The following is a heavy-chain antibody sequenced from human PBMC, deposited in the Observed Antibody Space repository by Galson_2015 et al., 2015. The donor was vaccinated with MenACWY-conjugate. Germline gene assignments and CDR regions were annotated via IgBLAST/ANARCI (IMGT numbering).Heavy chain of an antibody. Sequence: QSGAEVKKPGASVKVSCKASGYTFTSYGISWVRQAPGQGLEWMGWISAYNGNTNYAQKLQGRVTMTTDTSTSTAYMELRSLRSDDTAVYYCARDRSNIYAVATNDYWGQGTLVTVSS. J-gene: IGHJ4*02. D-gene: IGHD6-19*01. V-gene: IGHV1-18*01. CDR1: GYTFTSYG. CDR2: ISAYNGNT. CDR3: ARDRSNIYAVATNDY.